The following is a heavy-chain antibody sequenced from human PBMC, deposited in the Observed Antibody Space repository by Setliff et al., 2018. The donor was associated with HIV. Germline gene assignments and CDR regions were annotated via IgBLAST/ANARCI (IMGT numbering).Heavy chain of an antibody. CDR3: ARSVVRGVITKYYYYYMDV. D-gene: IGHD3-10*01. J-gene: IGHJ6*03. CDR2: IIPIFGTA. CDR1: GGTFSSYG. Sequence: SVKVSCKASGGTFSSYGISWVRQAPGQGLEWMGGIIPIFGTANYAQKFQGRVTITADESTSTAYMELSSLRSEDTAVYYCARSVVRGVITKYYYYYMDVWGKGTTVTAP. V-gene: IGHV1-69*13.